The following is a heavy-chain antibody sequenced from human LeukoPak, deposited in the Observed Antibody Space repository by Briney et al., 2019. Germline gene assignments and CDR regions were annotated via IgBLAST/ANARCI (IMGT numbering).Heavy chain of an antibody. CDR3: ARGAVFQGNYDY. CDR1: GVTFSSSS. D-gene: IGHD3-10*01. CDR2: ISGESKYI. Sequence: PGGSLRLSCAAAGVTFSSSSMNWVRQPPGKGLEWVSSISGESKYIYYADSVTGRFTISRDNAKNSLYLQMNSLRAEDTAVYYCARGAVFQGNYDYWGQGTQVTVSS. V-gene: IGHV3-21*01. J-gene: IGHJ4*02.